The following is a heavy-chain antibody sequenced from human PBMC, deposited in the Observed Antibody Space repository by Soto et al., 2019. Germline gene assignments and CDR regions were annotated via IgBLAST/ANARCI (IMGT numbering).Heavy chain of an antibody. Sequence: SGTLSLTCTFSGGSISSSSYYWGWIRQPPGKGLEWIASIYHGGTTFYNPSLKSRISISVDTSKNQFSLRLTSVTAADTATYYCARVHVMVVAGSTFDYWGRGTLVNV. CDR2: IYHGGTT. CDR3: ARVHVMVVAGSTFDY. D-gene: IGHD6-19*01. J-gene: IGHJ4*03. CDR1: GGSISSSSYY. V-gene: IGHV4-39*07.